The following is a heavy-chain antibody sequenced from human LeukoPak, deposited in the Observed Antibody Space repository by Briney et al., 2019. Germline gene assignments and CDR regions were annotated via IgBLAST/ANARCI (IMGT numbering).Heavy chain of an antibody. V-gene: IGHV1-46*01. J-gene: IGHJ5*02. Sequence: GASVKVSCKASGYTFTSYYMHWVRQAPGQGLEWMGIINPSGGSTSYAQKFQGRVTMTRDMSTSTVYMELSSLRSEDTAVYYCARATMVRGYKNRGPWFDPWGQGTLVTVSS. CDR3: ARATMVRGYKNRGPWFDP. CDR1: GYTFTSYY. D-gene: IGHD3-10*01. CDR2: INPSGGST.